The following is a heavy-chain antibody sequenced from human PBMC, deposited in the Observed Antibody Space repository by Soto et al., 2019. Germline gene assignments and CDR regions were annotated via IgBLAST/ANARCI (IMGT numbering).Heavy chain of an antibody. D-gene: IGHD4-17*01. CDR1: GYTFTSYG. Sequence: QVQLVQSGAEVKKPGASVKVSCKASGYTFTSYGISWVRQAPGQGLEWMGWISAYNGNTNYAQKLQGRDTMTTDTSTSTAYMELRSLRSDDTAVYYCARSRTGDYGDYPPWYFDLWGRGTLVTVSS. V-gene: IGHV1-18*01. CDR2: ISAYNGNT. CDR3: ARSRTGDYGDYPPWYFDL. J-gene: IGHJ2*01.